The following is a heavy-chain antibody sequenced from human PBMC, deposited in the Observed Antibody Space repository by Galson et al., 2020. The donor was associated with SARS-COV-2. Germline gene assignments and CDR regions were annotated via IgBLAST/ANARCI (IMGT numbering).Heavy chain of an antibody. CDR2: IPYDGSNK. CDR3: ARFDDNANYCAGGSCYERGGLDY. CDR1: GFTFNIYS. Sequence: SCAASGFTFNIYSMNWVRQAPGKGLEWLAVIPYDGSNKYYANSVKGRFIISRDNSKNTLYLQMDSLRPDDTAIYYCARFDDNANYCAGGSCYERGGLDYWGQGTLVTVSS. D-gene: IGHD2-15*01. V-gene: IGHV3-30*04. J-gene: IGHJ4*02.